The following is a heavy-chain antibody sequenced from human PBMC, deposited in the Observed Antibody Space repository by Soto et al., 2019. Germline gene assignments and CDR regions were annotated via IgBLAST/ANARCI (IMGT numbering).Heavy chain of an antibody. CDR3: ARGKSGYNWTDLFDY. Sequence: FLTCTVSGGSISSYYWSWIRQPPGKGLEWIGYIYYSGSTNYNPSLKSRVTISVDTSKNQFSLKLSSVTAADTAVYYCARGKSGYNWTDLFDYWGQGTLVTVS. J-gene: IGHJ4*02. V-gene: IGHV4-59*01. CDR1: GGSISSYY. D-gene: IGHD1-20*01. CDR2: IYYSGST.